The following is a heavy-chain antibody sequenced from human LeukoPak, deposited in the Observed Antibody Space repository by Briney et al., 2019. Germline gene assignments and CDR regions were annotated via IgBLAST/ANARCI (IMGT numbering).Heavy chain of an antibody. D-gene: IGHD5-18*01. J-gene: IGHJ4*02. CDR1: GYSFTSYW. CDR2: IYPGDSDT. V-gene: IGHV5-51*01. CDR3: VRSRGYSYGYSYYFDY. Sequence: PGESLKISCKGSGYSFTSYWIGWVRQMPGKGLEWMGIIYPGDSDTRYSPSFQGQVTISADKSISTAYVQWSSLKASDTAMYYCVRSRGYSYGYSYYFDYWGQGTLVTVSS.